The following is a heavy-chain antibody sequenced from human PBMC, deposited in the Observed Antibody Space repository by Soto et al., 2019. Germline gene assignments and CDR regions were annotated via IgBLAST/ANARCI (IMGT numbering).Heavy chain of an antibody. D-gene: IGHD1-1*01. CDR3: ARALFRVVGQLDGMDV. CDR2: ILPIFGTA. CDR1: GGTFSSYA. J-gene: IGHJ6*02. Sequence: QVQLVQSGAEVKKPGSSVKVSCKASGGTFSSYAISWVRQAPGQGLEWMGGILPIFGTANYAQKFQGRVTITADESTSTAYMELGSLGSEDTAVYYCARALFRVVGQLDGMDVWGQGTTVTVSS. V-gene: IGHV1-69*01.